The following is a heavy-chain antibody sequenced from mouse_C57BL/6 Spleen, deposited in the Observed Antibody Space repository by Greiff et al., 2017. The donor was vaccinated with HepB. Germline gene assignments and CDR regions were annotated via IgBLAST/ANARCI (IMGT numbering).Heavy chain of an antibody. J-gene: IGHJ3*01. CDR2: INPSNGGT. V-gene: IGHV1-53*01. CDR1: GYTFTSYW. Sequence: QVQLQQPGTELVKPGASVKLSCKASGYTFTSYWMHWVKQRPGPGLEWIGNINPSNGGTNYNEKFKSKATLTVDKSSSTAYMQLSSLTSEDSAVYYCARGAAQAVLFAYWGQGTLVTVSA. CDR3: ARGAAQAVLFAY. D-gene: IGHD3-2*02.